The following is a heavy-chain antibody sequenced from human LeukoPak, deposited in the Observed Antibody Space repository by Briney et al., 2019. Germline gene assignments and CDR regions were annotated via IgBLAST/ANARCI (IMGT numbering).Heavy chain of an antibody. J-gene: IGHJ4*02. CDR3: XXGGGWLQDHSDY. D-gene: IGHD5-24*01. CDR2: ISWDGGST. Sequence: PGGSLRLSCAASGFTFDDYTMHWVRQAPGKGLEWVSLISWDGGSTYYADSVKGRFTISRDNSKNSLYLQMNSLRTEDTALYYXXXGGGWLQDHSDYWGQGTLVTVSS. V-gene: IGHV3-43*01. CDR1: GFTFDDYT.